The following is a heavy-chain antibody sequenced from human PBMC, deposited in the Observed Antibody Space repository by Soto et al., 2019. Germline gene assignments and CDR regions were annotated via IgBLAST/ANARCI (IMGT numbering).Heavy chain of an antibody. CDR2: ISSSSSYI. CDR1: GFTFSSYS. D-gene: IGHD5-12*01. Sequence: EVQLVESGGGLVQPGGSLRLSCAASGFTFSSYSMNWVRQAPGKGLEWVSSISSSSSYIYYADSVKGRFTISRDNAKNSLYLQMNSLRAEDTAVYYCARDYRTGYDYFDYWGQGTLVTVSS. J-gene: IGHJ4*02. CDR3: ARDYRTGYDYFDY. V-gene: IGHV3-21*01.